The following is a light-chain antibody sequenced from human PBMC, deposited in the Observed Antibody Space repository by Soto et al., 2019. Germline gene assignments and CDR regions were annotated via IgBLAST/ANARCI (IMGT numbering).Light chain of an antibody. Sequence: QSALTQPASLSGSPGQSITISCSGTSRDVGGYNLVSWYQQLPGKAPKLLIYEVSSRPSGVSYRFSGSKSGTTASLTISSLLAEDEADYYCSAYTTSSTLVFGGGTKLTVL. V-gene: IGLV2-14*01. CDR3: SAYTTSSTLV. J-gene: IGLJ2*01. CDR2: EVS. CDR1: SRDVGGYNL.